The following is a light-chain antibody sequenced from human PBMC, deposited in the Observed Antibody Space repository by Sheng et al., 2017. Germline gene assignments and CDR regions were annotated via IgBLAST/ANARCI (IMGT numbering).Light chain of an antibody. CDR1: QSVSSSY. J-gene: IGKJ1*01. Sequence: IVLTQSPGTLSLSPGERATLSCRASQSVSSSYLAWYQQKPGQAPRLLIYAASTRATGIPDRFSGSGSGTDFTLTISRLEPEDSAVFYCQQYDSSPPTFGPGTKVGNQT. CDR3: QQYDSSPPT. V-gene: IGKV3-20*01. CDR2: AAS.